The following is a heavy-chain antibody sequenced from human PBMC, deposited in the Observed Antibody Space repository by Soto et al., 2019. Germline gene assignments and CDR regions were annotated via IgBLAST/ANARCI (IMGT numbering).Heavy chain of an antibody. J-gene: IGHJ4*02. D-gene: IGHD3-10*01. CDR1: GDTFSFYS. Sequence: QVQLVQSGAEVKKPGSSVRVSCKASGDTFSFYSINWVRQAPGLGLEWMGRINPILSMSNYAQRFQGRVTVTAEKSTSTAYMGLSSLRSEDTAMYYCASSYGSGYRAFDYWGQGALVTVSS. V-gene: IGHV1-69*02. CDR2: INPILSMS. CDR3: ASSYGSGYRAFDY.